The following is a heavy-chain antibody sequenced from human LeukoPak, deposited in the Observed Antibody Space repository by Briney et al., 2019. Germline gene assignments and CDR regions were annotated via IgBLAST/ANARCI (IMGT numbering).Heavy chain of an antibody. D-gene: IGHD3-22*01. CDR2: VNWHGTT. CDR1: GFIFEDYT. CDR3: AKDLTYESSGSVIDN. J-gene: IGHJ4*02. V-gene: IGHV3-43*01. Sequence: GGSLRLSCAASGFIFEDYTMHWVRQVPGKTLEWVSLVNWHGTTYYADSLKGRFTISRDNCKNSLYLQTDSLRTEDTAFYYCAKDLTYESSGSVIDNWGLGTLVTVSS.